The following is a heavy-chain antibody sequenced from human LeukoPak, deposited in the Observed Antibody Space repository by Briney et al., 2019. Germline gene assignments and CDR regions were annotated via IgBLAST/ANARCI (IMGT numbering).Heavy chain of an antibody. CDR3: ARQKGGSGSYPHFDY. CDR1: GGSINSGGYY. V-gene: IGHV4-61*08. D-gene: IGHD3-10*01. J-gene: IGHJ4*02. CDR2: IYYSGSI. Sequence: KSSQTLSLTCTVSGGSINSGGYYWSWIRQPPGKGLEWIGSIYYSGSINYNPSLKIRVTISVDTSMNQVSLELSSVTAADTAVYYCARQKGGSGSYPHFDYWGQGTLVTVSA.